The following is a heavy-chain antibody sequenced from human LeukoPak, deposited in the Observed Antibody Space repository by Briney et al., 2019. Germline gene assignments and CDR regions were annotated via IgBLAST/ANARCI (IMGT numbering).Heavy chain of an antibody. CDR2: IYYSGST. CDR1: GGPISSSRYY. V-gene: IGHV4-39*01. D-gene: IGHD1-26*01. Sequence: PAETLSLTCSVSGGPISSSRYYWGWMRQPPGKGRAWIGSIYYSGSTYYNPSLKSRVTISVDKSKNQFSLTLSSVTAADTAVYYCARGIVGASSDYWGEGTLVTVSS. CDR3: ARGIVGASSDY. J-gene: IGHJ4*02.